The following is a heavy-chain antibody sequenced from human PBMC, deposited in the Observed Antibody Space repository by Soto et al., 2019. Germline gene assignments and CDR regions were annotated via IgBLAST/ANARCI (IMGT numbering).Heavy chain of an antibody. J-gene: IGHJ6*02. V-gene: IGHV3-9*01. CDR2: IDWNSGRM. CDR3: GKDLSPGGMDV. Sequence: TGGSLRLSCAASGFSLQDYAMHWVRQAPGKGLEWVSGIDWNSGRMDYADSVKGRFTISGGNAKNSLFLQMNSLRAEDTALYYCGKDLSPGGMDVWGQGTSVTVSS. CDR1: GFSLQDYA.